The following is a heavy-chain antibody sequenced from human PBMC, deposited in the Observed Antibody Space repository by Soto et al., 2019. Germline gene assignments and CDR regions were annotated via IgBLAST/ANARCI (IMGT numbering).Heavy chain of an antibody. CDR1: GGSINHYF. Sequence: PSETLSLTCTVSGGSINHYFWSWIRQPPGKGLEWIGYMYYSGTTNYNPSLKSRVTISPDTSKNQFSLKLTSVTAADTAVYYCARHENAAARPLDYRGPGTPVTVSS. J-gene: IGHJ4*02. D-gene: IGHD6-6*01. CDR2: MYYSGTT. CDR3: ARHENAAARPLDY. V-gene: IGHV4-59*08.